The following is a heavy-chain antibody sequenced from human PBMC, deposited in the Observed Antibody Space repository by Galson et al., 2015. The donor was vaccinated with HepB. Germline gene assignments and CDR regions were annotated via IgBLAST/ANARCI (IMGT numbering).Heavy chain of an antibody. CDR1: GFTFSSYG. D-gene: IGHD3-22*01. J-gene: IGHJ3*02. Sequence: SLRLSCAASGFTFSSYGMHWVRQAPGKGLEWVAVISYDGSNKYYADSVKGRFTISRDNSKNTLYLQMNSLRAEDTAVYYCAKDLSDSSGYYWYDAFDIWGQGTMVTVSS. V-gene: IGHV3-30*18. CDR2: ISYDGSNK. CDR3: AKDLSDSSGYYWYDAFDI.